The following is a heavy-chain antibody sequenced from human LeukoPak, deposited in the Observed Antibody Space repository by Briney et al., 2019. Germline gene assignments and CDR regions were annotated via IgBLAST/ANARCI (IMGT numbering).Heavy chain of an antibody. D-gene: IGHD2-2*01. CDR1: GGSISSYY. J-gene: IGHJ4*02. Sequence: ETLSLTCTVSGGSISSYYWSWIRQPPGKGLEWIGYIYYSGSTNYNPSLKSRVTISVDTSKNQSSLKLSSVTAADTAVYYCARVGVDIVVVPAAIRYYFDYWGQGTLVTVSS. V-gene: IGHV4-59*01. CDR3: ARVGVDIVVVPAAIRYYFDY. CDR2: IYYSGST.